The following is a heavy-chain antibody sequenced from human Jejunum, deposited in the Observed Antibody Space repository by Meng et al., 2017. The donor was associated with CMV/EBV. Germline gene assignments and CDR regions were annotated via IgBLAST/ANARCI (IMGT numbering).Heavy chain of an antibody. CDR3: ASPPPIGAALDY. J-gene: IGHJ4*02. CDR1: GFSVSSNF. V-gene: IGHV3-66*01. CDR2: IYSGGGT. Sequence: VQLVGSGGGLVQPGGSLRLSCAASGFSVSSNFMSWVRQAPGKGLEWVSIIYSGGGTDYADSVKGRFTISRDNSKNTLYLQMNSLGAEDTAVYYCASPPPIGAALDYWGQGTLVTVS. D-gene: IGHD6-6*01.